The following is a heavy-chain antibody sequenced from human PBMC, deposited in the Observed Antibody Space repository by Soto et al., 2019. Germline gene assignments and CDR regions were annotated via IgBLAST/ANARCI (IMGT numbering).Heavy chain of an antibody. Sequence: EVQLVETGGGLIQPGGSLRLSCAASGLTVSTNYISWVRQAPGKGLEWVSVIHSDASTFYADSVKGRFTVSRDNSKNTLSLHMNSLRAEDTAVYYCARERHTLTPSNAFDIWGQGTLVTVS. CDR1: GLTVSTNY. CDR2: IHSDAST. V-gene: IGHV3-53*02. D-gene: IGHD4-17*01. J-gene: IGHJ3*02. CDR3: ARERHTLTPSNAFDI.